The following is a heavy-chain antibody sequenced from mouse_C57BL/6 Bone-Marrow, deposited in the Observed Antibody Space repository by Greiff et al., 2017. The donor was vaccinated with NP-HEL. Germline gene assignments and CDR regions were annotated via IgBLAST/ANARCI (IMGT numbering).Heavy chain of an antibody. V-gene: IGHV1-19*01. CDR1: GYTFTDYY. Sequence: DVQLQESGPVLVKPGASVKMSCKASGYTFTDYYMNWVKQSHGKSLEWIGVLNPYNGGTSYNQKFKGKATLTVDKSSSTAYMELNSLTSEDSAVYYCARLITTVVRDFDYWGQGTTLTVSS. CDR2: LNPYNGGT. CDR3: ARLITTVVRDFDY. D-gene: IGHD1-1*01. J-gene: IGHJ2*01.